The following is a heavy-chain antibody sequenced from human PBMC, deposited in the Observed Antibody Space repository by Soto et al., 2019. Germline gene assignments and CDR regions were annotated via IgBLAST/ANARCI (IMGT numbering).Heavy chain of an antibody. CDR3: VHRPPPYYDFWSGLHDVFDI. J-gene: IGHJ3*02. CDR1: GFSLNTRGGG. D-gene: IGHD3-3*01. V-gene: IGHV2-5*02. Sequence: GSGPTLVNPTQTLTLTCTFSGFSLNTRGGGVGWIRQPPGKALEWLALIFWDDDKRYSPSLKNRLTITKDTSKNQVVLKMTNMDPVDTATYYSVHRPPPYYDFWSGLHDVFDIWGQGTLVTVSS. CDR2: IFWDDDK.